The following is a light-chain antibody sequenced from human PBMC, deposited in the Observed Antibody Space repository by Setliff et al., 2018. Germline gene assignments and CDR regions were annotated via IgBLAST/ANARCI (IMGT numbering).Light chain of an antibody. CDR1: SSDVGAYNY. V-gene: IGLV2-14*03. CDR3: CSFAGAGWV. CDR2: DVS. J-gene: IGLJ3*02. Sequence: LAQPASVSGSPGQSITISCTGTSSDVGAYNYVSWYQQHPGKAPKLIIYDVSNRPSGVSNRFSASKSGNTASLTISGLQAEDEADYYCCSFAGAGWVFGGGTK.